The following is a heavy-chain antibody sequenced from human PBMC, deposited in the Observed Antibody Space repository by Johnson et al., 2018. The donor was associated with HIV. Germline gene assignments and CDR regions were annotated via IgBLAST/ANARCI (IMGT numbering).Heavy chain of an antibody. V-gene: IGHV3-66*03. J-gene: IGHJ3*01. CDR3: AKVGGSHDYVWGSYPGN. CDR1: GFSVGTNY. Sequence: VQLVESGGGLIQPGGSLRLSCAASGFSVGTNYMSWVRQAPGKGLEWVSRIYSDSGTSGTNYADSVKGRFTISRDSSKNTLYLQMKSLRAEDTAVYYCAKVGGSHDYVWGSYPGNWGQGTMVIVSS. D-gene: IGHD3-16*02. CDR2: IYSDSGTSGT.